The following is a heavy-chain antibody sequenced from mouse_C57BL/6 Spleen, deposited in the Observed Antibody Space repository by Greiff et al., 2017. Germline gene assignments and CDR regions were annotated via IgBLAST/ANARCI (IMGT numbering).Heavy chain of an antibody. J-gene: IGHJ3*01. CDR1: GYAFSSSW. CDR2: IYPGDGDT. Sequence: LVESGPELVKPGASVKISCKASGYAFSSSWMNWVKQRPGKGLEWIGRIYPGDGDTNYNGKFKGKATLTADKSSSTAYMQLSSLTSEGSAVYVCAGGDCAYDGNEYLAYWGTGTLVTVSA. D-gene: IGHD2-2*01. CDR3: AGGDCAYDGNEYLAY. V-gene: IGHV1-82*01.